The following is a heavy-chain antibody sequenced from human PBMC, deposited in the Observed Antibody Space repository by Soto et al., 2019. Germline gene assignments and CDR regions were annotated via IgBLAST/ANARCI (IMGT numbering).Heavy chain of an antibody. Sequence: QITLKESGPTQVKPTQTLTLTCSFSGFSLNTDGEGVGWVRQPPGEALEWLALIYLDDDERYSPSLKTRLTITQDPSKNQVVLIMTNMDPVDTATYYCAHSRNLITEDAQVGDFDYWGQGTLVTVSS. V-gene: IGHV2-5*02. CDR3: AHSRNLITEDAQVGDFDY. D-gene: IGHD3-10*01. CDR2: IYLDDDE. J-gene: IGHJ4*02. CDR1: GFSLNTDGEG.